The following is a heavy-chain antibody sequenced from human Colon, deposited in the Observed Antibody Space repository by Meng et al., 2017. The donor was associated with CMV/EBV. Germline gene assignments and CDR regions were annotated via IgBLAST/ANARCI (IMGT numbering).Heavy chain of an antibody. CDR1: GYTLTNYG. D-gene: IGHD1-26*01. J-gene: IGHJ1*01. CDR3: VGESQSGSYIYLQH. V-gene: IGHV1-18*01. Sequence: QVQVVHSGAEGKKPGASVEVSCQASGYTLTNYGISWVRQAPGQGLEWMGWISAYTGDTYYAQKFQGRVTMTTDTSTSTAYMELRSLRSDDTAVYYCVGESQSGSYIYLQHWGQGTLVTVSS. CDR2: ISAYTGDT.